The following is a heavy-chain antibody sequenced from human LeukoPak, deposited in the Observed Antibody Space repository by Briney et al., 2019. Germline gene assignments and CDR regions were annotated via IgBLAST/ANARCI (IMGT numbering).Heavy chain of an antibody. CDR1: GFTFSSYW. J-gene: IGHJ4*02. D-gene: IGHD2-15*01. V-gene: IGHV3-7*01. CDR2: IKQDGSEK. Sequence: GGSLRLSCAASGFTFSSYWMGWVRQAPGKGLEWVANIKQDGSEKYYVDSVKGRFTISRDNAKNSLYLQMNSLRAEDTAVYYCASGYCSGGSCYGSDYWGQGTLVTVSS. CDR3: ASGYCSGGSCYGSDY.